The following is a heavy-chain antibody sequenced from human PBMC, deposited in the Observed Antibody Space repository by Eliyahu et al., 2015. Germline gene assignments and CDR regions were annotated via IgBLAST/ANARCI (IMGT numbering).Heavy chain of an antibody. CDR3: ARGTTVTTGERYFDL. CDR2: TGGSGIST. V-gene: IGHV3-23*01. Sequence: EVQLLESGGGLVQPGGSLRLSCAASGFTFSNYAMSWVRQAPGKGLEWVSGTGGSGISTFYADSVKGRFTISRDNSKNTLYLQVNSLRAEDTAVYYCARGTTVTTGERYFDLWGRGTLVTVSS. D-gene: IGHD4-17*01. J-gene: IGHJ2*01. CDR1: GFTFSNYA.